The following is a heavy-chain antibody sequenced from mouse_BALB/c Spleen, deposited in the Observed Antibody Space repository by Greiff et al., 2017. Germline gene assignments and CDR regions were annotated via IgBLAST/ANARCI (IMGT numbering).Heavy chain of an antibody. CDR3: AAIGDGRLPWFAY. J-gene: IGHJ3*01. CDR2: IDPANGNT. V-gene: IGHV14-3*02. CDR1: GFNIKDTY. D-gene: IGHD2-3*01. Sequence: EVQLQESGAELVKPGASVKLSCTASGFNIKDTYMHWVKQRPEQGLEWIGRIDPANGNTKYDPKFQGKATITADTSSNTAYLQLSSLTSEDTAVYYCAAIGDGRLPWFAYWGQGTLVTVSA.